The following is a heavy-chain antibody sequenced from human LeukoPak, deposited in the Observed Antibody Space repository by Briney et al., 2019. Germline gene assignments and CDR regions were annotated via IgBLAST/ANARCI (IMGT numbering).Heavy chain of an antibody. Sequence: GGSLRLSCAASGFTFSSYAMSWVRQAPGKGLEWVSAISDSGGSTYYADSVKGRFTISRDNSKNTLYLQMNSLRAEDTAVYYCAKPSPREWLLYYFDYWGQGTLVTVSS. CDR3: AKPSPREWLLYYFDY. J-gene: IGHJ4*02. CDR1: GFTFSSYA. D-gene: IGHD3-3*01. CDR2: ISDSGGST. V-gene: IGHV3-23*01.